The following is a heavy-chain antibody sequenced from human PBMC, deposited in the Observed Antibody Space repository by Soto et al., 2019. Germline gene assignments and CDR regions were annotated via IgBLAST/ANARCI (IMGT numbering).Heavy chain of an antibody. D-gene: IGHD2-15*01. Sequence: EVQLVESGGGLVQPGGSLRLSCAASGFTFSSYDMHWVRQATGKGLEWVSAIGTAGDTYYPGSVKGRFTISRENAKNSLYLQMNSLRAGDTAVYYCAREGGGQRGELDYWGQGTLVTVSS. V-gene: IGHV3-13*01. J-gene: IGHJ4*02. CDR3: AREGGGQRGELDY. CDR2: IGTAGDT. CDR1: GFTFSSYD.